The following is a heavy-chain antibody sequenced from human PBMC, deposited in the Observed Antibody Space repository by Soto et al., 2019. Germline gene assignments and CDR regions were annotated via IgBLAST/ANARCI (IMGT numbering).Heavy chain of an antibody. V-gene: IGHV1-3*01. CDR2: INAGNGNT. D-gene: IGHD6-6*01. Sequence: ASVKVSCKASGYTFTSYAMHWVRQAPGQRLEWMGWINAGNGNTKYSQKFQGRVTITTDTYATTAYMELSSLRSDDTAVYYCARDRPTSSIRARDYYYAMDVWGQGTTVTVSS. CDR1: GYTFTSYA. CDR3: ARDRPTSSIRARDYYYAMDV. J-gene: IGHJ6*02.